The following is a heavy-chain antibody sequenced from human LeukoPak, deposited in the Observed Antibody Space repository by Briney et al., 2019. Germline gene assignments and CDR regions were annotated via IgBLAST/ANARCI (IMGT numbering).Heavy chain of an antibody. CDR2: ISSSGSTI. V-gene: IGHV3-48*03. J-gene: IGHJ4*02. D-gene: IGHD6-19*01. Sequence: GGSLRLSCAASGFTFSSYEMNWVRQAPGKGLEWVSYISSSGSTIYYADSVKGRFTISRDDAKNSLYLQMNSLRAEDTAVYYCARSTAVVGEYYFDYWGQGTLVTVSS. CDR3: ARSTAVVGEYYFDY. CDR1: GFTFSSYE.